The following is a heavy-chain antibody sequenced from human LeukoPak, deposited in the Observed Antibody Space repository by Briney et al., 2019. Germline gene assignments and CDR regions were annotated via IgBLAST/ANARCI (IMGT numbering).Heavy chain of an antibody. V-gene: IGHV3-74*01. J-gene: IGHJ4*02. CDR2: IDTDGSTK. D-gene: IGHD3-22*01. Sequence: GGSLRLSCAASGLTFSSYWMHWVRQAPGNGLVWVSRIDTDGSTKTYADSVKGRFTISRDNAKNTLYLQLNSLRAEDTALYYCARETSGSSDYWGQGTLVTVSS. CDR3: ARETSGSSDY. CDR1: GLTFSSYW.